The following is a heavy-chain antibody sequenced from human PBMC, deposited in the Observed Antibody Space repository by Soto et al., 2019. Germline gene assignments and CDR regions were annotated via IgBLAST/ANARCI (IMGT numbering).Heavy chain of an antibody. CDR2: IYYSGST. CDR3: ARESGRYNWNYLSYNFDY. D-gene: IGHD1-7*01. V-gene: IGHV4-31*03. J-gene: IGHJ4*02. Sequence: PSETLSLTCTVSGGSISSGGYYWSWIRQHPGKGLEWIGYIYYSGSTYYNPSLKSRVTISVDTSKNQFSLKLSSVTAADTAVYHCARESGRYNWNYLSYNFDYWGQGTLVTVSS. CDR1: GGSISSGGYY.